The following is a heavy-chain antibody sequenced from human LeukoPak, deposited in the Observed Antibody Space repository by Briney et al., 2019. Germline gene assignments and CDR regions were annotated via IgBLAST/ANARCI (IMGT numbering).Heavy chain of an antibody. Sequence: GGSLRLSCAVSGFTFSTYGMNWVRQAPGKGLEWVSAISDNGERTYYADSVKGRFTISRDNSKSTLYLQMNRLRAEDTAVYYCAKERGVSKPFDYWGQGTLVTVSS. CDR2: ISDNGERT. CDR3: AKERGVSKPFDY. J-gene: IGHJ4*02. CDR1: GFTFSTYG. D-gene: IGHD2-8*02. V-gene: IGHV3-23*01.